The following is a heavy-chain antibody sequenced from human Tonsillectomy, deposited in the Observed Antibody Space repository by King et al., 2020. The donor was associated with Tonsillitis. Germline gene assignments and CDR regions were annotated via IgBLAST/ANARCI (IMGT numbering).Heavy chain of an antibody. Sequence: QLVQSGAEVKKPGASVKVSCKASGYTFTFYGINWVRQAPGQGLEWMGWVSTYNGDTICAQNLQGRVTMTIDTSTSTAYMELGSLRSDDTAVYYCARGAGSNTIYYFDYWGQGSLVTVSS. CDR3: ARGAGSNTIYYFDY. V-gene: IGHV1-18*04. D-gene: IGHD2-15*01. CDR1: GYTFTFYG. J-gene: IGHJ4*02. CDR2: VSTYNGDT.